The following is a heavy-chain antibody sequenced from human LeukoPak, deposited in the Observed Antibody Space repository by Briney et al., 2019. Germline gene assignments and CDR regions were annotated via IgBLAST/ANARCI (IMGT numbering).Heavy chain of an antibody. CDR2: IYSGGST. J-gene: IGHJ6*02. V-gene: IGHV3-66*04. CDR1: GFTVSSNY. Sequence: GGSLRLSCAASGFTVSSNYMSWVRQAPGKGLEWVSVIYSGGSTYYADSVKGRFTIPRDNSKNTLYLQMNSLRAEDTAVYYCARLVYYYYGMDVWGQGTTVTVSS. CDR3: ARLVYYYYGMDV. D-gene: IGHD3-16*02.